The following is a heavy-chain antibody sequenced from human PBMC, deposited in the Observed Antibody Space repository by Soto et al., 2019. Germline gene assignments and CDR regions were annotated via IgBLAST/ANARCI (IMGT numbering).Heavy chain of an antibody. V-gene: IGHV1-46*01. Sequence: ASVKVSCKTSGYTFTSHFMHWVRQAPGQGLEWMGIINPSGGGRSYAQKFQGRVTMTRDTSTSTFYMELTSLTSEDTGVYYCARVDDLSTRYSDAYWGQGPPVTVSS. D-gene: IGHD3-16*02. CDR1: GYTFTSHF. J-gene: IGHJ4*02. CDR3: ARVDDLSTRYSDAY. CDR2: INPSGGGR.